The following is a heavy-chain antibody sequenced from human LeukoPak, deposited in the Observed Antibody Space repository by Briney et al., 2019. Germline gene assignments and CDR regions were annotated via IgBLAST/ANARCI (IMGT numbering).Heavy chain of an antibody. V-gene: IGHV1-2*02. J-gene: IGHJ4*02. Sequence: ASVKVSCTASGYTFTGYYMHWVRQAPGQGLEWMGWINPDIGATKYAQKFQDRVTMTRDTSIGTAYMELSRLRSDDTAVYYCARQDYGDFLPPAGYWGQGTLVTVSS. CDR3: ARQDYGDFLPPAGY. CDR1: GYTFTGYY. D-gene: IGHD4-17*01. CDR2: INPDIGAT.